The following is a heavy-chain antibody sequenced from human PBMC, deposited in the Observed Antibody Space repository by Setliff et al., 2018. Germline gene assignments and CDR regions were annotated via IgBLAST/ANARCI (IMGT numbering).Heavy chain of an antibody. V-gene: IGHV4-34*01. CDR3: ARVRPPLRFLNWFDP. J-gene: IGHJ5*02. Sequence: SETLSLTCAVYGGSFSDYWWSWIRQLPGKGLEWIAEIHHSGSTNFHPSLKSRVAISVDPSKNQFYLNLRSVTAADTAVYYCARVRPPLRFLNWFDPWGQGTLVTVSS. D-gene: IGHD3-3*01. CDR2: IHHSGST. CDR1: GGSFSDYW.